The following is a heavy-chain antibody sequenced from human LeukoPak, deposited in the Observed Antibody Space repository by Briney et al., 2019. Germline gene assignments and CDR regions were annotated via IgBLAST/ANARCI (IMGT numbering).Heavy chain of an antibody. D-gene: IGHD3-22*01. J-gene: IGHJ4*02. CDR3: ARSKPALDYYDSSGYSHFDY. CDR1: GGSISSGDYY. V-gene: IGHV4-30-4*01. Sequence: SETLSLTCTVSGGSISSGDYYWSWIRQPPGKGLEWIGYIYYSGSTYYNLSLKSRVTISVDTSKNQFSPKLSSVTAADTAVYYCARSKPALDYYDSSGYSHFDYWGQGTLVTVSS. CDR2: IYYSGST.